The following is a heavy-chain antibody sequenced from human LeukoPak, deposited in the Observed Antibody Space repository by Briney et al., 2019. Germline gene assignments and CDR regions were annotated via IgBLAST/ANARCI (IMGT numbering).Heavy chain of an antibody. Sequence: SETLSLTCAVYGGSFSGYYWSWIRQPPGKGLEWIGEINHSGSTNYNPSLKSRVTISVDTSKNQFSLKLSSVTAADTAVYYCARTGARGYYDSSGYHLDYWGQGTLVTVSS. CDR3: ARTGARGYYDSSGYHLDY. V-gene: IGHV4-34*01. J-gene: IGHJ4*02. D-gene: IGHD3-22*01. CDR1: GGSFSGYY. CDR2: INHSGST.